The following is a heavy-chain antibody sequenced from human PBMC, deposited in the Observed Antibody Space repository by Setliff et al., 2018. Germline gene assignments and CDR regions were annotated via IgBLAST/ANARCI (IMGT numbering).Heavy chain of an antibody. CDR2: VYSGGTT. J-gene: IGHJ5*02. Sequence: PSETLSLTCTVSGDSISDHHWSWIRLPPGKGLEWIGYVYSGGTTSYNPSLAGRVTISVDASKNQFSLKLKSVTAADTAVYYCARQSSVYKWFDPWGQGTLVTVSS. CDR3: ARQSSVYKWFDP. CDR1: GDSISDHH. D-gene: IGHD1-20*01. V-gene: IGHV4-59*08.